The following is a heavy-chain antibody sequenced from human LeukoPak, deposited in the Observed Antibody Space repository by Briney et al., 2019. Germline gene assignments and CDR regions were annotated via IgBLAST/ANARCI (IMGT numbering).Heavy chain of an antibody. CDR1: GYTFTSYY. CDR2: IIPIFGTA. V-gene: IGHV1-69*05. J-gene: IGHJ4*02. Sequence: VASVKVSCKASGYTFTSYYMHWVRQAPGQGLEWMGGIIPIFGTANYAQKFQGRVTITTDESTSTAYMELSSLRSEDTAVYYCARDDIVVVPAAMNFDYWGQGTLVTVSS. D-gene: IGHD2-2*01. CDR3: ARDDIVVVPAAMNFDY.